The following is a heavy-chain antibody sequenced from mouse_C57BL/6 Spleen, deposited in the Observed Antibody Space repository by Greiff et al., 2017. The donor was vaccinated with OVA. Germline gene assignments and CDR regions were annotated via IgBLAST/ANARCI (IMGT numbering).Heavy chain of an antibody. CDR2: IDPEDGDT. D-gene: IGHD2-10*01. CDR3: TSYYGNPMDY. V-gene: IGHV14-1*01. Sequence: VQLQQSGAELVRPGASVKLSCTASGFNIKDYYMHWVKQRPEQGLEWIGRIDPEDGDTEYAPKFQGKATMTADTSSNTAYLQRSSLNSEDTAVYYCTSYYGNPMDYWGQGTSVTVSS. CDR1: GFNIKDYY. J-gene: IGHJ4*01.